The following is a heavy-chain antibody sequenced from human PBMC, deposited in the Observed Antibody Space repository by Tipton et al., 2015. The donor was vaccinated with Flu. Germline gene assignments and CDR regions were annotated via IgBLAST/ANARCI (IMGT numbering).Heavy chain of an antibody. D-gene: IGHD5-18*01. J-gene: IGHJ4*02. CDR3: AKGRRENTYGRLDLDN. CDR1: GFTFSNYW. Sequence: SLRLSCAASGFTFSNYWMHWVRQAPGKGLEWVAFIHYDGGNKLYPDSVKGRFTISRDNSKNSLYLQMSSLRPEDTALYYCAKGRRENTYGRLDLDNWGRGTLVTVSS. CDR2: IHYDGGNK. V-gene: IGHV3-30*02.